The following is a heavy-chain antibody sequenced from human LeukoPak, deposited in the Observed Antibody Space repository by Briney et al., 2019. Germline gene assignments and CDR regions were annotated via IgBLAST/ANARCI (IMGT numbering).Heavy chain of an antibody. CDR3: ARDRRSPAWQQPLY. CDR2: IKQDGSEK. J-gene: IGHJ4*02. V-gene: IGHV3-7*01. CDR1: GFTSSSYW. Sequence: GGSLRLSCAASGFTSSSYWMSWVRQAPGKGLEWVANIKQDGSEKYYVDSVKGRFTISRDNAKNSLYLQMNSLRAEDTAVYYCARDRRSPAWQQPLYWGQGTLVTVSS. D-gene: IGHD6-13*01.